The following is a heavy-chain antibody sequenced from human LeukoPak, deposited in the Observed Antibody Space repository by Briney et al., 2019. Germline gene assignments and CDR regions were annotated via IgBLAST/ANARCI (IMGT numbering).Heavy chain of an antibody. J-gene: IGHJ4*02. CDR3: ARQYYYDSSGFFDY. CDR1: GFTFSSYE. CDR2: ISRSGSTI. Sequence: PGGSLILSCAASGFTFSSYEMNWVRQAPGKGLEWVSYISRSGSTIYYADSVKGRFTISRDNAKNSLYLQMNSLRAEDTAVYYCARQYYYDSSGFFDYWGQGTLVTVSS. D-gene: IGHD3-22*01. V-gene: IGHV3-48*03.